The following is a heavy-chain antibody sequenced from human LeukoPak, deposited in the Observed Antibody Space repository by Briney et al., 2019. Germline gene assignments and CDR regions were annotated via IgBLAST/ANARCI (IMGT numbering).Heavy chain of an antibody. CDR3: ARDQTLTMVRGVPGAFDI. V-gene: IGHV3-48*03. D-gene: IGHD3-10*01. CDR1: GFTFSSYE. CDR2: ISRSGSSK. Sequence: PGGSLRLSCAASGFTFSSYEMNWVRQAPGKGLEWVSYISRSGSSKYYADSVRGRFTISRDNAKNSLYLQMNSLRAEDTAVYYCARDQTLTMVRGVPGAFDIWGQGTMVTVSS. J-gene: IGHJ3*02.